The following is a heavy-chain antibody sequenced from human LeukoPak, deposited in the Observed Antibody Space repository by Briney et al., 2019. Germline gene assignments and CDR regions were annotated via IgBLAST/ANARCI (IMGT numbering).Heavy chain of an antibody. J-gene: IGHJ2*01. CDR1: GFTFSSYS. Sequence: GGSLRLSCAAPGFTFSSYSMNWVRQAPGKGLEWVSSISSSSSYIYYVDSMKGRFTISRDNAKNSLYLQMNSLRAEDTAVYYCARGGCSSTSCYWPWYFDLWGRGTLVTVSS. V-gene: IGHV3-21*01. CDR2: ISSSSSYI. D-gene: IGHD2-2*01. CDR3: ARGGCSSTSCYWPWYFDL.